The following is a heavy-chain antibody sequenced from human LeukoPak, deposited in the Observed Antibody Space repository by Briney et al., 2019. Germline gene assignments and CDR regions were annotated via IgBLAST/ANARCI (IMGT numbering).Heavy chain of an antibody. V-gene: IGHV3-11*04. CDR1: RFIFSDYY. CDR2: ISTSGSTI. D-gene: IGHD6-19*01. Sequence: GGSLRLSCAASRFIFSDYYMSWIRQAPGKGLEWVSYISTSGSTIYYADSVKGRSTISRDNAKNSLYLQMNSLRAEDTAVYYCARDMVSEAGTRWGDYWGQGTLVTVSS. J-gene: IGHJ4*02. CDR3: ARDMVSEAGTRWGDY.